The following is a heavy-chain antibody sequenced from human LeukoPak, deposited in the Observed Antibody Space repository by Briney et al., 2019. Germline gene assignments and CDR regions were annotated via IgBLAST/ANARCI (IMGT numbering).Heavy chain of an antibody. D-gene: IGHD6-13*01. J-gene: IGHJ4*02. V-gene: IGHV3-66*01. CDR2: IYSGGST. CDR1: GFTVSSNY. CDR3: ARVGIAAAGAYD. Sequence: PGGSLRLSCAASGFTVSSNYMSWLRQAPGKGLEWVSVIYSGGSTYYADSVKGRFTISKDNSKNTLYLQMNSLRAEDTAVYYCARVGIAAAGAYDWGQGTLVTVSS.